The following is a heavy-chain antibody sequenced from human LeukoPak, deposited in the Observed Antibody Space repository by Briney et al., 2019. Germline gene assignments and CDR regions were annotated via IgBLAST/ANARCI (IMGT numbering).Heavy chain of an antibody. J-gene: IGHJ6*03. CDR1: GGSFSGYY. Sequence: SETLSLTCAVYGGSFSGYYWSWIRQPPGKGLEWIGEINHSGSTNYNPSLKSRVTISVDTSKNQFSLKLSSVTAADTAVYYCARGRDYYYYYYMDVWGKGTTVTVSS. CDR3: ARGRDYYYYYYMDV. V-gene: IGHV4-34*01. CDR2: INHSGST.